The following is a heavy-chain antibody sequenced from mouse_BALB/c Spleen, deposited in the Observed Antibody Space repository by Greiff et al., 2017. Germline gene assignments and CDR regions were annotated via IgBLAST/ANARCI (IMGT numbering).Heavy chain of an antibody. CDR1: GYTFTSYT. J-gene: IGHJ2*01. CDR3: AREGVPDY. V-gene: IGHV1-4*02. Sequence: QVQLQQSAAELARPGASVKMSCKASGYTFTSYTVHWVKQRPGQGLEWIGYINPSSGYTEYNQKFKDKTTLTADKSSSTAYMQLSSLTSEDSAVYCSAREGVPDYWGEGTTLTVSS. CDR2: INPSSGYT.